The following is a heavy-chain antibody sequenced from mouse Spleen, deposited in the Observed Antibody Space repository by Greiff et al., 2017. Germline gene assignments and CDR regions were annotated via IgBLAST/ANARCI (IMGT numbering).Heavy chain of an antibody. V-gene: IGHV1-50*01. Sequence: QVQLKQPGAELVKPGASVKLSCKASGYTFTSYWMQWVKQRPGQGLEWIGEIDPSDSYTNYNQKFKGKATLTVDTSSSTAYMQLSSLTSEDSAVYYCARSPVDYWGQGTTLTVSS. CDR1: GYTFTSYW. CDR3: ARSPVDY. J-gene: IGHJ2*01. CDR2: IDPSDSYT.